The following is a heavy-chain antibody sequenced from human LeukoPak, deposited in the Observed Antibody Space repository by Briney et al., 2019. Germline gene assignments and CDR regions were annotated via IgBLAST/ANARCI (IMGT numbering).Heavy chain of an antibody. CDR2: IYYSGST. CDR3: ARHSAGFYSSTYYSIDY. CDR1: GASISNFY. Sequence: SETLSLTCTVSGASISNFYWSWIRQPPGKGLEWIGYIYYSGSTNYNPSLKSRVTISVDTSMNQLSLKLSSVTAADTAVYYCARHSAGFYSSTYYSIDYWGQGTLVTVSS. D-gene: IGHD6-6*01. J-gene: IGHJ4*02. V-gene: IGHV4-59*08.